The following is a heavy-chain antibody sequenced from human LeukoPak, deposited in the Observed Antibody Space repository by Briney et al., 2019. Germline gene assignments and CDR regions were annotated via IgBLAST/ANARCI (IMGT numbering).Heavy chain of an antibody. CDR2: IYSGGST. CDR1: GFTVSSNY. J-gene: IGHJ4*02. CDR3: ARVHATTVGFDY. V-gene: IGHV3-53*01. D-gene: IGHD4-17*01. Sequence: PGGSLRLSCAASGFTVSSNYMSWVRQAPGKGLEWVSVIYSGGSTYYADSVKGRFTISRDNSKNTLYLQMNSLGAEDTAVYYCARVHATTVGFDYWGQGTLVTVSS.